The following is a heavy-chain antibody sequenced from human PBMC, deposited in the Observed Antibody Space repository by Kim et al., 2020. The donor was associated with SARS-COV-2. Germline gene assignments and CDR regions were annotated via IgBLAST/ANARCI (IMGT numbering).Heavy chain of an antibody. CDR1: GFSLSTSGVG. D-gene: IGHD3-10*02. CDR2: IYWDDDK. V-gene: IGHV2-5*02. CDR3: AHTTLYYVGEEHFDY. Sequence: SGPTLVNPTQTLTLTCTFSGFSLSTSGVGVGWIRQPPGKALEWLALIYWDDDKRYSPSLKSRLTIIKDTSKNQVVLTMTNMDPVDTATYFCAHTTLYYVGEEHFDYWGQGTLVTVSS. J-gene: IGHJ4*02.